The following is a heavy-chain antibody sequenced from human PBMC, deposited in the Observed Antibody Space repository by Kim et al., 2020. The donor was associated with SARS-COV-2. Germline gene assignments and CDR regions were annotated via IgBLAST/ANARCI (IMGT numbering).Heavy chain of an antibody. D-gene: IGHD1-26*01. CDR1: GYTFTSYG. J-gene: IGHJ4*02. CDR3: AMPAFLVGATSPEPDFDY. V-gene: IGHV1-18*04. Sequence: ASVKVSCKASGYTFTSYGISWVRQAPGQGLEWMGWISAYNGNTNYAQKLQGRVTMTTDTSTSTAYMELRSLRSDDTAVYYCAMPAFLVGATSPEPDFDYWGQGTLVTVSS. CDR2: ISAYNGNT.